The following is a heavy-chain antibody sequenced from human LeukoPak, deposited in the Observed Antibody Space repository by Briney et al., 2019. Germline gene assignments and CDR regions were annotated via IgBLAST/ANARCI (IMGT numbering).Heavy chain of an antibody. Sequence: ASVKVSCKASGYTFTSYYMHWVRQAPGQGLEWMGIIKPSGGSTSYAQKFQGRVTMTRDTSTSTVYMELSSLRSEDTAVYYCARAGQITIFGVVNHPIAYWGQGTLVTVSS. V-gene: IGHV1-46*01. D-gene: IGHD3-3*01. CDR3: ARAGQITIFGVVNHPIAY. J-gene: IGHJ4*02. CDR2: IKPSGGST. CDR1: GYTFTSYY.